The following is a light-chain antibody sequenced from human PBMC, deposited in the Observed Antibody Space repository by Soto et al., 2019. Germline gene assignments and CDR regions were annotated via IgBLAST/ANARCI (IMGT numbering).Light chain of an antibody. Sequence: QSVLTQPRSVSGSRGQSITISCTGTSSDVGAYNYVSWYQQHPGKVPKLMLYDVTKRPSGVPDRFSGSKSGNTASLTISGLQAEDEADYYCCSYVGTYSYVFGTGTKVTV. CDR2: DVT. CDR1: SSDVGAYNY. J-gene: IGLJ1*01. CDR3: CSYVGTYSYV. V-gene: IGLV2-11*01.